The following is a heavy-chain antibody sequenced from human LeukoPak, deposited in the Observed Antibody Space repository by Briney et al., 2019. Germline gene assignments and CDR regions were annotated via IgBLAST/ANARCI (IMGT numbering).Heavy chain of an antibody. V-gene: IGHV4-34*01. Sequence: SETLSLTCAVYGGSFSGYYWSWIRQPPGKGLEWIGEINHSGSTNYNPSLKSRVTISVDTSKNQFSLKLSSVTAADTAVYYCAGLRGWGDYWGQGTLVTVSS. D-gene: IGHD3-16*01. CDR3: AGLRGWGDY. CDR1: GGSFSGYY. CDR2: INHSGST. J-gene: IGHJ4*02.